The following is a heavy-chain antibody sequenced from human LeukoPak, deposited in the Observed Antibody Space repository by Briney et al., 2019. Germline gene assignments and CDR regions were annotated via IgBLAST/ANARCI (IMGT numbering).Heavy chain of an antibody. Sequence: SETLSLTCAVYGGSFSGYYWSWIRQPPGKGLEWIGEINHSGSTNYNPSLKSRVTISVDPSKNQFSLKLSSVTAADTAVYYCASYRYSSSWYGQFDYWGQGTLVTVSS. V-gene: IGHV4-34*01. CDR1: GGSFSGYY. D-gene: IGHD6-13*01. J-gene: IGHJ4*02. CDR2: INHSGST. CDR3: ASYRYSSSWYGQFDY.